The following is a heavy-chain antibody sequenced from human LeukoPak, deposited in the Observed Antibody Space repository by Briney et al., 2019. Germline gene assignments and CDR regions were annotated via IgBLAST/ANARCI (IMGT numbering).Heavy chain of an antibody. Sequence: GASVKVSCKASGYSFSDFAMHWVRQAPGQRPEWMGWLNAGNGYTKYSQKFQGRLTMTEDTSTDTAYMELSSLRSEDTAVYYCATDPGYGDSAFDIWGQGTMVTVSS. J-gene: IGHJ3*02. CDR3: ATDPGYGDSAFDI. V-gene: IGHV1-3*01. D-gene: IGHD4-17*01. CDR2: LNAGNGYT. CDR1: GYSFSDFA.